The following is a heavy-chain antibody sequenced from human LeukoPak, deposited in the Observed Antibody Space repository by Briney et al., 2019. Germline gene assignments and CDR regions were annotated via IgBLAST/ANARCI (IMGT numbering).Heavy chain of an antibody. CDR1: GYTFTSYG. CDR2: INAYNGNT. CDR3: ARRQGTTLSFDY. J-gene: IGHJ4*02. D-gene: IGHD1-1*01. V-gene: IGHV1-18*01. Sequence: ASVMVSCKASGYTFTSYGFSWVRQAPGQGLEWMGWINAYNGNTNYAQKLQGRVTMTTDTSTSTAYMELRSLRFDDTAVYYCARRQGTTLSFDYWGQGTLVTVSS.